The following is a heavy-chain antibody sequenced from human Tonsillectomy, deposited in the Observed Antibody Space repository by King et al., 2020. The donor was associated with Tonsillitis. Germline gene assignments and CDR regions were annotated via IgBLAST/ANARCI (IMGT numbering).Heavy chain of an antibody. V-gene: IGHV3-30*18. Sequence: QLVQSGGGVVQPGRSLRLSCAASGFTFSSFGMHWVRQAPGKGLEWVAVISYDGSNKYHADSVKGRFTISRDNSKNTLYLQMNSLRAEDTAVYYCAKDRGSDKAALDIWGQGTMVTVSS. CDR3: AKDRGSDKAALDI. CDR1: GFTFSSFG. CDR2: ISYDGSNK. J-gene: IGHJ3*02. D-gene: IGHD1-26*01.